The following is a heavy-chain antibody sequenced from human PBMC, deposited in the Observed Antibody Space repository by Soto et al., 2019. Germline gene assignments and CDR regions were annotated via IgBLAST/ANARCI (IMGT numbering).Heavy chain of an antibody. Sequence: PSETLSLTCTVSGGSISSGGYYWSWIRQHPGKGLEWIGYIYYSGSTYYNPSLKSRVTIAVDTSKNQFSLKLSSVTAADTAVYYCARALIAAAGNFGMDVWGQGTTVTVSS. CDR1: GGSISSGGYY. J-gene: IGHJ6*02. CDR3: ARALIAAAGNFGMDV. D-gene: IGHD6-13*01. V-gene: IGHV4-31*03. CDR2: IYYSGST.